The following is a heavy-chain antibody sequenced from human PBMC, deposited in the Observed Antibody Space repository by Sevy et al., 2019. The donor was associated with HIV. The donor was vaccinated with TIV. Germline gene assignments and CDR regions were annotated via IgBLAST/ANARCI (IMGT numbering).Heavy chain of an antibody. V-gene: IGHV3-21*01. J-gene: IGHJ4*02. CDR2: ISSTSSYI. CDR3: AREAPVVGVDLDF. D-gene: IGHD1-26*01. CDR1: GFTFSSHS. Sequence: GESLKISCAASGFTFSSHSMNWVRQAPGKGLEWVASISSTSSYIYHADSVKGRFTVSRDNAKNSLFLQMNNLRVDDTAVYYCAREAPVVGVDLDFWGQGTLVTVSS.